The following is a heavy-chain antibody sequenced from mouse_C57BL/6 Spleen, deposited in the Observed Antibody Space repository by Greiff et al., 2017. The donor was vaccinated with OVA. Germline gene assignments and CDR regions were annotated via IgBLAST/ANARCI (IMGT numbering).Heavy chain of an antibody. D-gene: IGHD1-1*01. CDR3: AREDYYGSSYWYVDV. CDR1: GYTFTSYW. V-gene: IGHV1-53*01. Sequence: QVQLQQPGTELVKPGASVKLSCKASGYTFTSYWMHWVKQRPGHGLEWIGNINPSNGGTNYNEKFKSKATLTVDKSSSTAYMQLSSLTSEDSAVYYCAREDYYGSSYWYVDVWGTGTTVTVSS. CDR2: INPSNGGT. J-gene: IGHJ1*03.